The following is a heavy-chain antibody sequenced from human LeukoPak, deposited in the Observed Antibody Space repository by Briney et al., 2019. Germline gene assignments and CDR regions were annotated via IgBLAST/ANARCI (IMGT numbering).Heavy chain of an antibody. D-gene: IGHD5-12*01. Sequence: SETLSLTCAVYGGSFSGYYWSWIRQPPGKGLEWIGEINHSGSTNYNPSLKSRVTISVDTSKNQFSLKLSSVTAADTAVYYCARSAGGYSGYDFDYWGQGTLVTVSS. J-gene: IGHJ4*02. CDR1: GGSFSGYY. V-gene: IGHV4-34*01. CDR3: ARSAGGYSGYDFDY. CDR2: INHSGST.